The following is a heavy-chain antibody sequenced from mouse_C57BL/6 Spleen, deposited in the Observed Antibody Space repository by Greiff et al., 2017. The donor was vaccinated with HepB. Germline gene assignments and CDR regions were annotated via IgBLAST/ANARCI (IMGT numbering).Heavy chain of an antibody. Sequence: VQLQQSGPELVKPGASVKISCKASGYSFTGYYMNWVKQSPEKSLEWIGEINPSTGGTTYNQKFKAKATLTVDKSSSTAYMQLKSLTSEDSAVYYCARDRGAYWGQGTLVTVSA. J-gene: IGHJ3*01. CDR2: INPSTGGT. CDR3: ARDRGAY. V-gene: IGHV1-42*01. CDR1: GYSFTGYY.